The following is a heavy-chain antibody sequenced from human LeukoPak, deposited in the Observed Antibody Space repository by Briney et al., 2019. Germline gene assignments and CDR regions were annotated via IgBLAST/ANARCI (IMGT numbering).Heavy chain of an antibody. Sequence: GGSLRLSCAASGFTFDDYAMHWVRQAPGKGLEWVAVISYDGSNKYYADSVKGRFTISRDNSKNTLYLQMNSLRAEDTAVYYCARGADYYDSSFADWGQGTLVTVSS. J-gene: IGHJ4*02. V-gene: IGHV3-30-3*01. D-gene: IGHD3-22*01. CDR3: ARGADYYDSSFAD. CDR1: GFTFDDYA. CDR2: ISYDGSNK.